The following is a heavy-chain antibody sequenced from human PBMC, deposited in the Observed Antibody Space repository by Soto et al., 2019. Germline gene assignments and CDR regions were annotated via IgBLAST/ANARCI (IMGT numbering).Heavy chain of an antibody. CDR3: ARLRGYCSRTSCYPPYYYGMDV. CDR1: GYSFTNYW. CDR2: TFPGDSDT. Sequence: GESLKISCKGSGYSFTNYWIGWVRQKPGKGLEWMGTTFPGDSDTRYSPSFQGQVTISADRSTSTAYLQWSSLKASDTAMYYCARLRGYCSRTSCYPPYYYGMDVWGKGTTVTVSS. J-gene: IGHJ6*04. V-gene: IGHV5-51*01. D-gene: IGHD2-2*01.